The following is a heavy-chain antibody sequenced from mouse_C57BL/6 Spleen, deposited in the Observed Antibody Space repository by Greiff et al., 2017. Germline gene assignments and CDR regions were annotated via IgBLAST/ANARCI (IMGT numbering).Heavy chain of an antibody. J-gene: IGHJ4*01. V-gene: IGHV1-26*01. CDR2: INPNNGGT. D-gene: IGHD2-4*01. CDR1: GYTFTDYY. Sequence: EVKVVESGPELVKPGASVKISCKASGYTFTDYYMNWVKQSHGKSLEWIGDINPNNGGTSYNQKFKGKATLTVDKSSSTAYMELRSLTSEDSAVXYGARRGTIYYDYDDYAMDYWGQGTSVTVSS. CDR3: ARRGTIYYDYDDYAMDY.